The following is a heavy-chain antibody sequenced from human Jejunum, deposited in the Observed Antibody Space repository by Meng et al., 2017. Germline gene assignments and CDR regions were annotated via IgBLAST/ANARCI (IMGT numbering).Heavy chain of an antibody. Sequence: QVQLEQSGSELKKPGASVQISCKASGYTFTKYGLHWVRQAPGQGLEWMGWXNTNTGTPKYAQAFTGRFVFSLDTSVTTAYLQISSLKAEDTAVYFCARESYLDYWGQGTLVTVSS. CDR2: XNTNTGTP. V-gene: IGHV7-4-1*02. CDR1: GYTFTKYG. J-gene: IGHJ4*02. CDR3: ARESYLDY.